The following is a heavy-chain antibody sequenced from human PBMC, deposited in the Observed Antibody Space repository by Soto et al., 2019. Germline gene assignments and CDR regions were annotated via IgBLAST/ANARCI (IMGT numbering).Heavy chain of an antibody. J-gene: IGHJ3*02. CDR3: AREQKFGGVRSPFAFDI. CDR1: GFTFSSYS. Sequence: PGGSLRLSCAASGFTFSSYSMNWVRQAPGKGLEWVSVIYSSGSKNYEASVKGRFTISRDNSKNSLYLQMNSLRAEDTAVYYCAREQKFGGVRSPFAFDIWGQGTMVTVSS. V-gene: IGHV3-66*01. D-gene: IGHD3-16*01. CDR2: IYSSGSK.